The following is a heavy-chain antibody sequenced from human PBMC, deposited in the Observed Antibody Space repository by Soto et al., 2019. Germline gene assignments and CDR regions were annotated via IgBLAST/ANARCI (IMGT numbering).Heavy chain of an antibody. CDR1: GFTFDDYA. CDR2: ISWNSGSI. V-gene: IGHV3-9*01. J-gene: IGHJ6*02. Sequence: GGSLRLSCAASGFTFDDYAMHWVRQAPGKGLEWVSGISWNSGSIGYADSVKGRFTISRDNAKNSLYLQMNSLRAEDTALYYCAKDKAVVVVAATLGGMDVWGQGTTVTVSS. CDR3: AKDKAVVVVAATLGGMDV. D-gene: IGHD2-15*01.